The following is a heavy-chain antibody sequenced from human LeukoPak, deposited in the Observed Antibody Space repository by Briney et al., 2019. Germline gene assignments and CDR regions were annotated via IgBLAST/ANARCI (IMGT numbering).Heavy chain of an antibody. CDR3: AKDHPSRWFGELLRDFDY. J-gene: IGHJ4*02. CDR2: ISGSGGST. Sequence: GGSLRLSCAASGFTLSSYAMSWVRQAPGKGLERVSAISGSGGSTYYADSVKGRFTISRDNSKNTLYLQMNSLRAEDTAVYYCAKDHPSRWFGELLRDFDYWGQGTLVTVSS. D-gene: IGHD3-10*01. V-gene: IGHV3-23*01. CDR1: GFTLSSYA.